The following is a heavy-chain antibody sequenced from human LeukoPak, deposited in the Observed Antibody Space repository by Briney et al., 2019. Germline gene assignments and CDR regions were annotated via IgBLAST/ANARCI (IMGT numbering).Heavy chain of an antibody. V-gene: IGHV3-33*06. CDR3: AKDRDYYDSSGYYSD. CDR2: IWYDGSNK. CDR1: GFTFSSYG. D-gene: IGHD3-22*01. J-gene: IGHJ4*02. Sequence: GRSLRLSCAASGFTFSSYGMHWVRQAPGKGLEWVAVIWYDGSNKYYADSVKGRFTISRDNSKNTLYLQMNSLRAEDTAVYYCAKDRDYYDSSGYYSDWGQGTLVTVSS.